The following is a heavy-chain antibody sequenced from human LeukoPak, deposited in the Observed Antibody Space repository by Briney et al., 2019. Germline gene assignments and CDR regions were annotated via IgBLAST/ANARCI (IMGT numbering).Heavy chain of an antibody. J-gene: IGHJ4*02. CDR3: ARGIIENPYYFDY. V-gene: IGHV3-11*01. Sequence: NPGGSLRLSCAASGFTFSVYYMSWIRQAPGKGLEWVSYISSSGSTIHYADSVKGRFTISRDNAKNSLYLQMNSLRAEDTAVYYFARGIIENPYYFDYWGQGTLVTVSS. CDR2: ISSSGSTI. CDR1: GFTFSVYY. D-gene: IGHD2-15*01.